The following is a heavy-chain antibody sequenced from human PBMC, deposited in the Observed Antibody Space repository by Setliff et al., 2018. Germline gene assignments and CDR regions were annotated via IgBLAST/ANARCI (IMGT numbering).Heavy chain of an antibody. CDR1: GFIFSTYW. CDR3: ARLRKDYGDYYYLDY. J-gene: IGHJ4*02. Sequence: GGSLRLSCAASGFIFSTYWMSWVRQAPGKGLEWVANIKQDGSDKYYVDSVKGRFTISRDNAKNSLYLQMNSLRAEDTAVYYCARLRKDYGDYYYLDYWGQGTLVTVSS. V-gene: IGHV3-7*01. D-gene: IGHD4-17*01. CDR2: IKQDGSDK.